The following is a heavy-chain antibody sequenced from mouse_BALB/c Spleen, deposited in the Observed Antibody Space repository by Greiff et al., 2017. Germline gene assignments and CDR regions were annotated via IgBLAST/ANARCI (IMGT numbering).Heavy chain of an antibody. CDR3: ARTGGYESWFAY. CDR2: IDPANGNT. Sequence: EVHLVESGAELVKPGASVKLSCTASGFNIKDTYMHWVKQRPEQGLEWIGRIDPANGNTKYDPKFQGKATITADTSSNTAYLQLSSLTSEDTAVYYCARTGGYESWFAYWGQGTLVTVSA. J-gene: IGHJ3*01. V-gene: IGHV14-3*02. D-gene: IGHD2-14*01. CDR1: GFNIKDTY.